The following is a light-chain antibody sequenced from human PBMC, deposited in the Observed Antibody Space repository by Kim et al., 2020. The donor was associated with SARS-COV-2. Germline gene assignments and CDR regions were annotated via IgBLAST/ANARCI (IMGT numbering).Light chain of an antibody. V-gene: IGLV3-21*04. CDR1: NSADEG. CDR3: QVWDSTADRWV. J-gene: IGLJ3*02. CDR2: YDS. Sequence: APGRTARIPCGGTNSADEGVHWYQQKPGLAPVVVICYDSDRPSGITERFSGSNSGNTATLTISSVEAGDEADYYCQVWDSTADRWVFGGGTQLTVL.